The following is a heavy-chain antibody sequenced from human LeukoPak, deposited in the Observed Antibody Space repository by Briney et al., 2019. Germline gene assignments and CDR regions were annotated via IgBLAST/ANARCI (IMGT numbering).Heavy chain of an antibody. CDR3: ARVSPGYSSGWYLGAYGMDV. D-gene: IGHD6-19*01. Sequence: GGSLRLSCAASGFTYSSYEMNWVRQAPGKGLEWVSYISSSGSTIYYADSVKGRFTISRDNAKNSLYLQMNSLRAEDTAVYYCARVSPGYSSGWYLGAYGMDVWGKGTTVTVSS. J-gene: IGHJ6*04. CDR1: GFTYSSYE. CDR2: ISSSGSTI. V-gene: IGHV3-48*03.